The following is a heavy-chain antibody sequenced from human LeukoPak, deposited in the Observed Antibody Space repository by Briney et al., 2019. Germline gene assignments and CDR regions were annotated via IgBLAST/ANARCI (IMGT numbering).Heavy chain of an antibody. Sequence: SVKVSCKASGGTFSSYAISWVRQAPGQGLEWMGGIIPIFGTANYAQKFQGRVTITADKSTSTAYMELSSLRSEDTAVYYCARVVVATAITYYYYYYMDVWGKGTTVTVSS. CDR3: ARVVVATAITYYYYYYMDV. V-gene: IGHV1-69*06. CDR2: IIPIFGTA. J-gene: IGHJ6*03. CDR1: GGTFSSYA. D-gene: IGHD2-21*02.